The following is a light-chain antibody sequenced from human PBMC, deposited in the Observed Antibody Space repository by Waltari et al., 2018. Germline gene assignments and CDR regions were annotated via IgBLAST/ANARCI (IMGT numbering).Light chain of an antibody. CDR2: DVS. CDR3: NSYTGSSSWV. V-gene: IGLV2-14*03. J-gene: IGLJ3*02. Sequence: QSALTQPASVSGSPGQSITISCTGTNSDVGFYNYVSWYQQHPGKAPKLLIYDVSVRPSGVSNRCSGSKSGNTASLTISGLQAEDEADYYCNSYTGSSSWVFGGGTRLTVL. CDR1: NSDVGFYNY.